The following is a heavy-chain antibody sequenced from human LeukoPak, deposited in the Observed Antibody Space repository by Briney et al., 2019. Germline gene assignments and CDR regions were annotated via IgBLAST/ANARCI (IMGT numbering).Heavy chain of an antibody. D-gene: IGHD3-10*01. Sequence: GSLRLSCAASGFTFSDYYMSWIRQAPGKGLEWVSYISSSGRTIYYADSVKGRFTISRDNAKNSLYLQMNSLRAEDTAVYYCARGGGSGSYYPYYYGMDVWGQGTTVTASS. CDR3: ARGGGSGSYYPYYYGMDV. CDR2: ISSSGRTI. J-gene: IGHJ6*02. V-gene: IGHV3-11*01. CDR1: GFTFSDYY.